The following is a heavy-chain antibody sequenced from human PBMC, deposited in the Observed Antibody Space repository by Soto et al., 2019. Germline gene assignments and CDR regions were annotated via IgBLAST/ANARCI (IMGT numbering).Heavy chain of an antibody. Sequence: PGGSLRLSCAASGFIFSSYSMNWVRQAPVNGLEFVSYISSIISTVYYADSVKGRFTISRYNAKDSLYLQMNSLIAEDTALYYCERVVRSSWAGYFDYWGQGTLVTVSS. D-gene: IGHD6-13*01. CDR3: ERVVRSSWAGYFDY. CDR2: ISSIISTV. J-gene: IGHJ4*02. V-gene: IGHV3-48*01. CDR1: GFIFSSYS.